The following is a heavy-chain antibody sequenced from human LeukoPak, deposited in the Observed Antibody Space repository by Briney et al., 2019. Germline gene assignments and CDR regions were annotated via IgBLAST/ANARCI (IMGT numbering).Heavy chain of an antibody. J-gene: IGHJ5*02. CDR1: GGSISSSRYY. V-gene: IGHV4-39*07. CDR3: ARDGGWFDP. D-gene: IGHD3-10*01. Sequence: SETLSLTCTVSGGSISSSRYYWGWIRQPPGKGLEWIGTIYYSGSTYYNPSLKSRVTISVDTSKNQFSLKLSSVTAADTAVYYCARDGGWFDPWGQGTLVTVSS. CDR2: IYYSGST.